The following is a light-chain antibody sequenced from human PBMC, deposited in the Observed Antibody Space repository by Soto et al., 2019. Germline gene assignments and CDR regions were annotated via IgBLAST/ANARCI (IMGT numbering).Light chain of an antibody. CDR3: QHYSSVWA. J-gene: IGKJ1*01. CDR2: DDS. Sequence: DIQMTQSPSSLSASVGDRVTITCRASQGIRNDLSWYQQKPGKAPKVLIYDDSTLESGVPSRFSGSGSETEFTLTISSLQPDDFATYYCQHYSSVWAFGLGTKVDIK. V-gene: IGKV1-17*01. CDR1: QGIRND.